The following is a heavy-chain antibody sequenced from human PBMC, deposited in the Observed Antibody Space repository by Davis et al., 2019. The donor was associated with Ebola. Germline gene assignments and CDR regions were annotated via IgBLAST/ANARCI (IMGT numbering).Heavy chain of an antibody. CDR1: GFTFSSYG. J-gene: IGHJ4*02. CDR3: AKDRASSGWSLGGGERKLSGYFDY. D-gene: IGHD6-19*01. V-gene: IGHV3-30*02. CDR2: IRYDGSNK. Sequence: PGGSLRLSCAASGFTFSSYGMHWVRQAPGKGLEWVAFIRYDGSNKYYADSVKGRFTISRDNSKNTLYLQMNSLRAEDTAVYYCAKDRASSGWSLGGGERKLSGYFDYWGQGTLVTVSS.